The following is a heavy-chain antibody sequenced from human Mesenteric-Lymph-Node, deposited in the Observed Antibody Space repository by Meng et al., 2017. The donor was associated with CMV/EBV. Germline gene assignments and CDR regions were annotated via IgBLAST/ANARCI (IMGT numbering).Heavy chain of an antibody. Sequence: TLSVFSLSTNGVGVGWIRQPPGKALEWLALIYWDDDEHYSPSLKSRITITKDTSKNQVVLTRTSMDPVDTAIYYCAHRPTATGPFDYWGQGTLVTVSS. D-gene: IGHD2-21*02. CDR2: IYWDDDE. CDR1: VFSLSTNGVG. J-gene: IGHJ4*02. V-gene: IGHV2-5*02. CDR3: AHRPTATGPFDY.